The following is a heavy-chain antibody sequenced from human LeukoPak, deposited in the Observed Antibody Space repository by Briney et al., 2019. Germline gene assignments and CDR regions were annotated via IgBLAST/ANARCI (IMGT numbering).Heavy chain of an antibody. J-gene: IGHJ4*02. CDR1: GYTFTGYW. V-gene: IGHV1-2*02. CDR3: AGTSTGLT. Sequence: EASVKVSCKASGYTFTGYWMHWVRQAPGQGLEWLGWINPNSGDTDYAQKFQGRITMTRDTAISTAYMELSRLKSDDTAVYYCAGTSTGLTWGQGTQVTVSS. CDR2: INPNSGDT. D-gene: IGHD1-14*01.